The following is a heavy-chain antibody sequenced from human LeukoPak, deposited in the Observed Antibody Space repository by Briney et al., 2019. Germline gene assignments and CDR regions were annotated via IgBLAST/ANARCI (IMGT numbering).Heavy chain of an antibody. CDR1: GFTFSNAW. J-gene: IGHJ4*02. CDR2: IKSKIDVGTT. CDR3: TTAYYDFWSGYYSF. D-gene: IGHD3-3*01. Sequence: GGSLRLSCAAPGFTFSNAWMSCVCQAPGKRLEWVGRIKSKIDVGTTDYTAPVKGRLHISRDDSKNTLYLQKNSLKTEDTAVYYCTTAYYDFWSGYYSFWGQGTLVTVSS. V-gene: IGHV3-15*01.